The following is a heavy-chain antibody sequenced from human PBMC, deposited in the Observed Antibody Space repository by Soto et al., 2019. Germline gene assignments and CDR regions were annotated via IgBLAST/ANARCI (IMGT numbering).Heavy chain of an antibody. Sequence: HPGGSLRLSCSASGFTFSTYTMGWVRQAPRKGLEWISTITGDGGGTYYANSVKGRFTISRDNSKNTLYLHMNSLRAEDTAVYYCGREQQYYYLDYWGQGTLVTVSS. D-gene: IGHD4-4*01. CDR3: GREQQYYYLDY. V-gene: IGHV3-23*01. CDR2: ITGDGGGT. CDR1: GFTFSTYT. J-gene: IGHJ4*02.